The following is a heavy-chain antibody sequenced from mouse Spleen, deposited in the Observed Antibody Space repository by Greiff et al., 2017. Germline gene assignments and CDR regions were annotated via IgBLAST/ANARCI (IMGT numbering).Heavy chain of an antibody. J-gene: IGHJ2*01. Sequence: VQLQESGPELVKPGASVKISCKASGYAFSSSWMNWVKQRPGKGLEWIGRIYPGDGDTNYNGKFKGKATLTADKSSSPAYMQLSSLTSEDSAVYFCARAGYGNYLYYFDCWGRGATLTVSS. CDR2: IYPGDGDT. V-gene: IGHV1-82*01. CDR1: GYAFSSSW. CDR3: ARAGYGNYLYYFDC. D-gene: IGHD2-1*01.